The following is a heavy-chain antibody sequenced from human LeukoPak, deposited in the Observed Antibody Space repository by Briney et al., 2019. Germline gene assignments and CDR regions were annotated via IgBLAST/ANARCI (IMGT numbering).Heavy chain of an antibody. Sequence: SETLSLTCTVPGGSISSYYWSWILQPAGKGLEWIGRIYTSGSTNYNPSLKSRVTMSVDTSKNQFSLKLSSVTAADTAVYYCARGHGYYDFWSGYFSLDAFDIWGQGTMVTVSS. D-gene: IGHD3-3*01. J-gene: IGHJ3*02. V-gene: IGHV4-4*07. CDR3: ARGHGYYDFWSGYFSLDAFDI. CDR2: IYTSGST. CDR1: GGSISSYY.